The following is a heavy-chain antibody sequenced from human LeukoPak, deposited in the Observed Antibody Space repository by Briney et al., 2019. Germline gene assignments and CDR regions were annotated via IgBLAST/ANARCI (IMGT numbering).Heavy chain of an antibody. CDR1: CGSISSGCYY. D-gene: IGHD4-23*01. CDR3: ARLRWTTVVRGWFDP. V-gene: IGHV4-39*07. CDR2: INQRGST. J-gene: IGHJ5*02. Sequence: PSETLSLTCTVSCGSISSGCYYWSWIRQPPGKGREWIGEINQRGSTNYNPSLKSRVTISVDTSKNQFCLKLSSVTAADTAVYYCARLRWTTVVRGWFDPWGQGTLVTVSS.